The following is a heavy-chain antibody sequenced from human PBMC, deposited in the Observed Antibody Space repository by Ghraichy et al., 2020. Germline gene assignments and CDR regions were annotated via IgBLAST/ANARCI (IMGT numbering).Heavy chain of an antibody. Sequence: GESLNISCAASGFTFTNAWMNWVRQAPGKGLEWVGRVKSKTDGGTTNYAAPVKGRFTISRDDSKTTLYLQMNSLKPEDTAVHYCTPDQMRNLWGQGTLVTVSS. CDR1: GFTFTNAW. CDR2: VKSKTDGGTT. CDR3: TPDQMRNL. V-gene: IGHV3-15*07. J-gene: IGHJ4*02.